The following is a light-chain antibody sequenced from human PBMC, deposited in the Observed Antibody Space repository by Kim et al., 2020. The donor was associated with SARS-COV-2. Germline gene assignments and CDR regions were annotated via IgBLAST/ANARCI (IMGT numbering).Light chain of an antibody. CDR3: CSYAGGYNVI. Sequence: GQVFTISCSGTSRDVGGYNYVSWYPKLPGKAPQTMIYDVNKRPSGVPDRFPCSKSGNTASLTISGLQAEDEADYYCCSYAGGYNVIFGGGTQLTVL. V-gene: IGLV2-11*01. J-gene: IGLJ2*01. CDR1: SRDVGGYNY. CDR2: DVN.